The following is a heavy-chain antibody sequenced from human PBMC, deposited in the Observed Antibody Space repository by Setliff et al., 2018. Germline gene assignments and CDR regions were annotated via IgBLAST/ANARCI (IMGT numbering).Heavy chain of an antibody. Sequence: VGSLRLSCSASGFTFNDHYMNWVRQAPGKGPEWVSYISSGSLIIYYADSVKDRFTISSYNSKNTLYLQMNSLRVEETAVYYSAKVPGIATAGQTDSYYYYYYYMDVWGKGTTVTVSS. CDR1: GFTFNDHY. CDR2: ISSGSLII. J-gene: IGHJ6*03. D-gene: IGHD6-13*01. V-gene: IGHV3-11*01. CDR3: AKVPGIATAGQTDSYYYYYYYMDV.